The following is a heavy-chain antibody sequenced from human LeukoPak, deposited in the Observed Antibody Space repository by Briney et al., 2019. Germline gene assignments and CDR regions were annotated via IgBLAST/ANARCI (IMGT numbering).Heavy chain of an antibody. CDR3: AREGVYATGVYYYYGIDV. CDR1: GFTFSSYA. V-gene: IGHV3-30-3*01. Sequence: PGGSLRLSCAASGFTFSSYAMRWVRQAPGKGLEWVAVISYDGSNKYYADSVKGRFTISRDNSKNTLYLQMNSLRAEDTAVYYCAREGVYATGVYYYYGIDVWGQGTTVTVSS. CDR2: ISYDGSNK. J-gene: IGHJ6*02. D-gene: IGHD5/OR15-5a*01.